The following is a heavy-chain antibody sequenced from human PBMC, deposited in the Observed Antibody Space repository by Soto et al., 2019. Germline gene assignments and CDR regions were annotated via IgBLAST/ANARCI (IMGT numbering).Heavy chain of an antibody. V-gene: IGHV3-23*01. CDR2: SSATGAGT. J-gene: IGHJ4*02. D-gene: IGHD6-19*01. Sequence: EVQLLESGGGLVQPGGSLRLSCAASGFTFSSYGMTWVRQAPGKGLEWVSFSSATGAGTYYADSVKGRFTISRDNPKITLCLQMTSLGANEPAVYSCAKDRRAVGKYGAYSEYWGQGALVIVSS. CDR3: AKDRRAVGKYGAYSEY. CDR1: GFTFSSYG.